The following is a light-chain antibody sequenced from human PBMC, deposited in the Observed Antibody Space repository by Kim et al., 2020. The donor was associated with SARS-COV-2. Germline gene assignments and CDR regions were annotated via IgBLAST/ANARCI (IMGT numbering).Light chain of an antibody. CDR1: KLGDKY. CDR3: QAWDSSWV. V-gene: IGLV3-1*01. CDR2: QDT. J-gene: IGLJ3*02. Sequence: SYELTQPPSVPVSPGQTASITCSGDKLGDKYASWYQQKPGQSPVLVIYQDTKRPSGFPERFSGSNSGNTATLTISGTQAMDEADYYCQAWDSSWVFGGGTQLTVL.